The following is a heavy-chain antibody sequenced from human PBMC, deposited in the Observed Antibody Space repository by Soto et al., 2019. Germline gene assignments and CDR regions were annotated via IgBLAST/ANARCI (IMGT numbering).Heavy chain of an antibody. Sequence: SQNLALTCAISGDSVSSNSAAWNWIMQSPSRGLEWLGRTYYRSKWYNDYAVSVKNRITINPDTSKNQFSLQLNSVTPEDTAVYYCARDLGSGWAFSGGFDIWGHGTMVTVAS. CDR2: TYYRSKWYN. CDR1: GDSVSSNSAA. D-gene: IGHD6-19*01. J-gene: IGHJ3*02. V-gene: IGHV6-1*01. CDR3: ARDLGSGWAFSGGFDI.